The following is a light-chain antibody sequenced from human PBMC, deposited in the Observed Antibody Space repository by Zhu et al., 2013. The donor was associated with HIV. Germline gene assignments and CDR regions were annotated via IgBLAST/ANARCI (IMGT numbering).Light chain of an antibody. CDR3: QQYNSYSLT. J-gene: IGKJ4*01. CDR2: GAS. CDR1: QGVAIDS. Sequence: DIVLTQSPGTLSLSPGDRATLSCRASQGVAIDSLAWYQQKPGQAPRLLIYGASSRATGIPDRFRGSGSGTEFALTISSLQSEDFATYYCQQYNSYSLTFGGGTEVEVK. V-gene: IGKV3-20*01.